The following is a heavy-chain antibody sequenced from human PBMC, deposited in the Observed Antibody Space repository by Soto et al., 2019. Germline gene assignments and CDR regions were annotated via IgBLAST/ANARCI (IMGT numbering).Heavy chain of an antibody. V-gene: IGHV3-21*01. CDR1: GFTFSSYS. Sequence: GGSLRLSCAASGFTFSSYSMNWVRQAPGKGLEWVSSISSSSSYIYYADSVKGRFTISRDNAKNSLYLQMNSLRAEDTAVYYCARRTHVMKFIDIVVVPADTYFDYWGQGTLVTVSS. CDR3: ARRTHVMKFIDIVVVPADTYFDY. CDR2: ISSSSSYI. J-gene: IGHJ4*02. D-gene: IGHD2-2*01.